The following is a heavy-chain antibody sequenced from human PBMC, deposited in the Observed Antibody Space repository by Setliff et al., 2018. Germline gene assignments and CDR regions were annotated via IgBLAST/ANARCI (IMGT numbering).Heavy chain of an antibody. V-gene: IGHV4-61*02. CDR3: ARGSTGIYDP. CDR1: GGSITRGSFY. Sequence: SETLSLTCTVSGGSITRGSFYWSWIRQSDGKRLEWIGRIHASGSPNYNPSLKSRVTISLGPSANQFSLKMTSVTAADTAIYYCARGSTGIYDPWGQGILVTVSS. CDR2: IHASGSP. D-gene: IGHD1-1*01. J-gene: IGHJ5*02.